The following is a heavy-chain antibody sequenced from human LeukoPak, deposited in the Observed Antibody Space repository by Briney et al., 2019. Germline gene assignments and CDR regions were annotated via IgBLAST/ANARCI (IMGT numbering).Heavy chain of an antibody. J-gene: IGHJ4*02. V-gene: IGHV3-7*01. CDR1: GFTFSSYW. CDR2: IKQDGSEK. Sequence: GGSLRLSCAASGFTFSSYWMSWVRQAPGKGLEWVANIKQDGSEKYYVDYVKGRFTISRDNAKNSLYLQMNSLRAEDTAVYYCASGGTYYDILTGYYTAWYFDYWGQGTLVTVSS. D-gene: IGHD3-9*01. CDR3: ASGGTYYDILTGYYTAWYFDY.